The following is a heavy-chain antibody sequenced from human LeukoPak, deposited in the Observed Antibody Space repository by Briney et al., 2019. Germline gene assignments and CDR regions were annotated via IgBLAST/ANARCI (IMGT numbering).Heavy chain of an antibody. CDR2: ISTSGSS. CDR1: GASITTYY. D-gene: IGHD2-21*01. CDR3: ARDRAVVNAIGGVFDM. V-gene: IGHV4-4*07. Sequence: SETLSLTCTVSGASITTYYWTWIRQPAGKGLEWIGRISTSGSSHYNPSLTSRVTMSIDTPKNQISLKLSSVTAADTAVYYCARDRAVVNAIGGVFDMFGQGTMVTVSS. J-gene: IGHJ3*02.